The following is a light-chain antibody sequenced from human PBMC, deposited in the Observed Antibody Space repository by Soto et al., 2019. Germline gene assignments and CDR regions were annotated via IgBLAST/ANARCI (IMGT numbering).Light chain of an antibody. V-gene: IGLV2-14*01. J-gene: IGLJ3*02. CDR3: SSFTSINTWV. CDR2: EVS. Sequence: QSVLTQPASVSGSPGQSITISCTGTSSDVGGYNYVSWYQQHPGKAPKLMIYEVSNRLSGVSNRFSGSKSGNTASLTISGLQAEDEADYYCSSFTSINTWVFGGGTKLTVL. CDR1: SSDVGGYNY.